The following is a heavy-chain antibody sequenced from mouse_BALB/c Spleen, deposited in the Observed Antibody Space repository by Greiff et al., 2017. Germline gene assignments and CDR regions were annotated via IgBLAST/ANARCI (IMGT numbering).Heavy chain of an antibody. CDR1: GYAFSSYW. CDR3: ARNYPFDY. Sequence: VKLQESGAELVRPGSSVKISCKASGYAFSSYWMNWVKQRPGQGLEWIGQIYPGDGDTNYNGKFKGKATLTADKSSSTAYMQLSSLTSEDSAVYFCARNYPFDYWGQGTTLTVSS. J-gene: IGHJ2*01. V-gene: IGHV1-80*01. CDR2: IYPGDGDT. D-gene: IGHD2-1*01.